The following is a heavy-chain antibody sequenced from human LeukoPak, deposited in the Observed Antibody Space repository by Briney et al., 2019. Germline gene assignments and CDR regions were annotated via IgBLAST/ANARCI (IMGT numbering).Heavy chain of an antibody. CDR2: IIPIFGTA. Sequence: ASVKVSCKASGGTFSSYAISWVRQAPGQGLEWMGGIIPIFGTANYAQKFQGRVTITTDESTSTAYMELSSLGSEDTAVYYCATVYSSYGGDVGYWGQGTLVTVSS. V-gene: IGHV1-69*05. D-gene: IGHD6-19*01. CDR3: ATVYSSYGGDVGY. CDR1: GGTFSSYA. J-gene: IGHJ4*02.